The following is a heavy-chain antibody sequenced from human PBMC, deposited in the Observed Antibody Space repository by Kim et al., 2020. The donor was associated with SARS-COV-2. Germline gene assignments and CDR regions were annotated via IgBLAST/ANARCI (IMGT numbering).Heavy chain of an antibody. CDR3: ARVIAAAGYYYGMDV. J-gene: IGHJ6*02. CDR1: GGSISSGNW. V-gene: IGHV4-4*02. D-gene: IGHD6-13*01. CDR2: IHHSGST. Sequence: SETLSLTCAVSGGSISSGNWWSWVRQPPGKGLEWIGEIHHSGSTNYNPSLKSRVTISVDKSKNQFSLKLYSVTAADTAVYYCARVIAAAGYYYGMDVWGQGTTVTVSS.